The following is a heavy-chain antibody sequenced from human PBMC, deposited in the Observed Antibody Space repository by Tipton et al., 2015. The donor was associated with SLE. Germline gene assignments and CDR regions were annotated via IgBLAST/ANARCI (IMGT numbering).Heavy chain of an antibody. CDR3: ARDPSNWSIDF. V-gene: IGHV3-30-3*01. D-gene: IGHD6-13*01. J-gene: IGHJ4*02. CDR2: ISYDGSNK. CDR1: GFTFSNYA. Sequence: SLRLSCAASGFTFSNYAMSWVRQAPGKGLEWVTVISYDGSNKYYADSVKGRFTISRDNSKNTLYLQMNSLRTEDTAVYYCARDPSNWSIDFWGQGTLVTVSS.